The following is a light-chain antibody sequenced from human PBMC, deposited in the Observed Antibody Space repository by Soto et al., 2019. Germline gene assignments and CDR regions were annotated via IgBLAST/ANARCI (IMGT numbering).Light chain of an antibody. J-gene: IGLJ1*01. V-gene: IGLV1-51*01. CDR2: DNN. CDR1: SSNIGNNY. Sequence: QSVLTQPPSVSAAPGQKDTISCSGSSSNIGNNYVSWYQQLPGTAPKLLIYDNNKRPSGIPDRFSGSKSGTSATLGITGLQTGDEADYYCGTWDSSPSAYVFGTGTKVTVL. CDR3: GTWDSSPSAYV.